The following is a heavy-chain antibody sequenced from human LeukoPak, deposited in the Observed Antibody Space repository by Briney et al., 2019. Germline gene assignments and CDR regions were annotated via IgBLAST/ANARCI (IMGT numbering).Heavy chain of an antibody. CDR2: IYHSGST. CDR3: ARVVVVAARAGWFDP. J-gene: IGHJ5*02. CDR1: GYSISSGYY. D-gene: IGHD2-15*01. Sequence: SETLSLTCTVSGYSISSGYYWGWIRQPPGKGLEWIGSIYHSGSTYYNPSLKSRVTISVDTSKNQFSLKLSSVTAADTAVYYCARVVVVAARAGWFDPWGQGTLVTVSS. V-gene: IGHV4-38-2*02.